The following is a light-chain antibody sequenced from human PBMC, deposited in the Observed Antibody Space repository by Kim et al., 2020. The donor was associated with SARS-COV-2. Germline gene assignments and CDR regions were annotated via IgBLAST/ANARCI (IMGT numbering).Light chain of an antibody. J-gene: IGLJ3*02. Sequence: GQSVTISCSGSSSNVGSNSVNWYQQLPGTAPKLLIYRSNQRPSGVPDRFSGSKSGSSASLAISGLQSEDEADYYCAAWDDSLNAWVCGGGTQLTVL. CDR1: SSNVGSNS. CDR2: RSN. CDR3: AAWDDSLNAWV. V-gene: IGLV1-44*01.